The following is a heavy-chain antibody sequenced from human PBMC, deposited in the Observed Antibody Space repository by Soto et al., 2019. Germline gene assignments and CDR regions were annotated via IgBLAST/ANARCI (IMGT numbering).Heavy chain of an antibody. D-gene: IGHD2-15*01. Sequence: EVQLVESGGGLVQPGGSLILSCAAGGFTFSHYSLKWVRQAPGKGLEWVSYISSSSSTIYYADSVKGRFTISRDNAKNSLFLPMNRLRAEDTAVYYCAKDIDVGGQGTLVTVSS. CDR3: AKDIDV. CDR2: ISSSSSTI. J-gene: IGHJ4*02. V-gene: IGHV3-48*01. CDR1: GFTFSHYS.